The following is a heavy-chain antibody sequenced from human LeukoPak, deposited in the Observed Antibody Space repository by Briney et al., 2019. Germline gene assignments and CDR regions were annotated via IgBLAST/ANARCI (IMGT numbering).Heavy chain of an antibody. V-gene: IGHV3-33*01. D-gene: IGHD2-2*01. CDR3: ARGGIIVVPAIIRDYFDY. CDR2: IWYDGSNK. J-gene: IGHJ4*02. CDR1: GFTFSSYG. Sequence: GGSLRLSCAASGFTFSSYGMHWVCQAPGKGLEWVAVIWYDGSNKYYADSVKGRFTISRDNSKNTLYLQMNSLRAEDTAVYYCARGGIIVVPAIIRDYFDYWGQGTLVTVSS.